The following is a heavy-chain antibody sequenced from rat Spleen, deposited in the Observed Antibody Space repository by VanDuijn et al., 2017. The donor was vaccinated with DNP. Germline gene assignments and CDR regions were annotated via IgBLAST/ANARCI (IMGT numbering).Heavy chain of an antibody. CDR1: GFTFSDYY. D-gene: IGHD1-11*01. V-gene: IGHV5-22*01. Sequence: EVQLVESGGGLVQPGRSLKLSCAASGFTFSDYYMAWVRQAPTKGLEWVAYISYDGGSTYYGDSVKGRFTISRENAKSTLYLQMNSLRSEDMATYYCARRTTGTDYVDYWGQGVMVTVSS. CDR3: ARRTTGTDYVDY. CDR2: ISYDGGST. J-gene: IGHJ2*01.